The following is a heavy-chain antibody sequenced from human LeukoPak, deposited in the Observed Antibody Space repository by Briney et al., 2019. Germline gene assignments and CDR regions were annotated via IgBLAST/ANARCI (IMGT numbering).Heavy chain of an antibody. J-gene: IGHJ4*02. V-gene: IGHV3-30-3*01. Sequence: GGSLRLSCAASGFTFSSYAMHWVRQAPGKGLEWVAVISYDGSNKYYADSVKGRFTISRDNSRNTLYLQMNSLRAEDTAVYYCARDPSSGYYYYFDYWGQGTLVTVSS. CDR2: ISYDGSNK. D-gene: IGHD3-22*01. CDR1: GFTFSSYA. CDR3: ARDPSSGYYYYFDY.